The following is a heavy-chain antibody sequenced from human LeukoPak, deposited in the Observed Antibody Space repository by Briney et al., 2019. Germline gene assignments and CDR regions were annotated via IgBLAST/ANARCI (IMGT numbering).Heavy chain of an antibody. CDR2: ISTSGSGTT. J-gene: IGHJ5*02. CDR3: ARQAVIIPTATEGPWFDP. V-gene: IGHV4-59*08. Sequence: SETLSLTCTVSGGSINSDYWSWIRQSPGKGLEWIGYISTSGSGTTNYNPSLKSRVTMSVDTSKNQFSLRLSSVTAADTAVYYCARQAVIIPTATEGPWFDPWGQGTLVAVSS. D-gene: IGHD2-15*01. CDR1: GGSINSDY.